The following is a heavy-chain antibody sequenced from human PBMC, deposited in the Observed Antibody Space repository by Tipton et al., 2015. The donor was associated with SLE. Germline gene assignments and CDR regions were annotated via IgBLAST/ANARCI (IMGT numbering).Heavy chain of an antibody. CDR3: AKASLGGIWYFDL. CDR2: INHSGST. V-gene: IGHV4-34*01. J-gene: IGHJ2*01. CDR1: GGSFSGYY. Sequence: TLSLTCAVYGGSFSGYYWSWIRQPPGKGLEWIGEINHSGSTNYNPSLKSRVTISVDTSKNQFSLKLTSVTAADTAVYYCAKASLGGIWYFDLWGRGTLVTVSS.